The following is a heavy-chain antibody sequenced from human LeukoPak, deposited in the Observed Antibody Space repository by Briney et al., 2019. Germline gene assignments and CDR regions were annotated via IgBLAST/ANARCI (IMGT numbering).Heavy chain of an antibody. CDR3: ASDCWSNSDPGHRILDC. D-gene: IGHD6-13*01. V-gene: IGHV3-30*03. J-gene: IGHJ4*02. CDR1: GFTFSSYG. Sequence: GGSLRLSCEGSGFTFSSYGIHWVRQAPGKGLEWVAVISYDGSNKYYADSVKGRFTISRDNSKNTLYLQMNSLRAEDTAVYYCASDCWSNSDPGHRILDCRRRGRLVSVPS. CDR2: ISYDGSNK.